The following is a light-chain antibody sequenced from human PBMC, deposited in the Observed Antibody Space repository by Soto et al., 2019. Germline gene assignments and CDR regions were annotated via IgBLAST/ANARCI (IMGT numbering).Light chain of an antibody. CDR1: NIGNES. CDR3: QVWDSSGADTSDRTSNRWV. V-gene: IGLV3-21*02. CDR2: DDT. Sequence: SYELTQPPSVSVVPGQTAMVTCGGNNIGNESVHWYQQRPGQAPVLVVYDDTDRPSGIPERFSGSKSGNTATLTISRVEAGDEADYYCQVWDSSGADTSDRTSNRWVFGGGTQLTVL. J-gene: IGLJ3*02.